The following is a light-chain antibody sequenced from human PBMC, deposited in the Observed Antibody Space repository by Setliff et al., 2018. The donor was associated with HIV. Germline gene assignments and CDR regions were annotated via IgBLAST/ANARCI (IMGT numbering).Light chain of an antibody. CDR2: EVT. V-gene: IGLV2-8*01. Sequence: QSALTQPPSASGSPGQSVTISCTGTSGDVGGYNYVSWYQQCPGKAPKLLIHEVTKRPSGVPDRFSGSKSGNTASLTVSGLQAEDEADYYCSSYAGNKGDVFGTGTKVTVL. CDR3: SSYAGNKGDV. J-gene: IGLJ1*01. CDR1: SGDVGGYNY.